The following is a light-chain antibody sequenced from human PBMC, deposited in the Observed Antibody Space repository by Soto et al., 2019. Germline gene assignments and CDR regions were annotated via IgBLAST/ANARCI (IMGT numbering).Light chain of an antibody. CDR2: WAS. CDR3: QQYYSTPPYT. CDR1: QSVLYSSNNKNY. Sequence: IVRTQSPDSLAVSLGERATINCKSSQSVLYSSNNKNYLAWYRQKPGQPPKLIIYWASIRESGVPDRISVSGSGTDFTLTISSLQAEDVAVYYCQQYYSTPPYTFGQGTKLEIK. J-gene: IGKJ2*01. V-gene: IGKV4-1*01.